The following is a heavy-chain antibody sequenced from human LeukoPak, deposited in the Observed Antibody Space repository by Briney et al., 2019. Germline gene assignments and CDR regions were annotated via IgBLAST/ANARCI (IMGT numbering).Heavy chain of an antibody. J-gene: IGHJ3*02. D-gene: IGHD4-17*01. Sequence: SETLSLTCTVSGGSISSSSYHWGWIRQPPGKGLEWIGRIYTSGSANYNPSLKSRVTMSVDTSKNQFSLRLTSVTAADTAVYYCARDQPGPMTTVTEDAFDIWGQGTMVTVSS. V-gene: IGHV4-39*07. CDR2: IYTSGSA. CDR1: GGSISSSSYH. CDR3: ARDQPGPMTTVTEDAFDI.